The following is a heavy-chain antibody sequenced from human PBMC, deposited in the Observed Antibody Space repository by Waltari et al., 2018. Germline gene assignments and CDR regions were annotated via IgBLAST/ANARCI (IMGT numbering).Heavy chain of an antibody. CDR2: ISSGASTI. V-gene: IGHV3-48*03. D-gene: IGHD1-26*01. CDR3: ARGEGGANEY. CDR1: GFTFRNYE. J-gene: IGHJ4*02. Sequence: EVQLVESGGGLVQPGGSLRLFCAASGFTFRNYEMNWVRQAPGKGLEWVSYISSGASTIYYTDSVKGRFTISRDNAKNSVYLQMNSLRAKDTAVYYCARGEGGANEYWGQGTLVTVSS.